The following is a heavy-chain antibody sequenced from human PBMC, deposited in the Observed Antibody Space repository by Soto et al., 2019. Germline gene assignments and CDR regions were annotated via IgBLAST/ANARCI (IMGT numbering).Heavy chain of an antibody. CDR3: ARVLTYGGYYYYYGMDV. J-gene: IGHJ6*02. CDR1: GGSISSGDYY. CDR2: VYYSGST. D-gene: IGHD3-16*01. Sequence: SETLSLTCTVSGGSISSGDYYWSWIRQPPGKGLEWIGYVYYSGSTYYNPSLKRRVTISVDTSNNQFSLKLSSVTAADTAVYYCARVLTYGGYYYYYGMDVWGQGTTVSVSS. V-gene: IGHV4-30-4*01.